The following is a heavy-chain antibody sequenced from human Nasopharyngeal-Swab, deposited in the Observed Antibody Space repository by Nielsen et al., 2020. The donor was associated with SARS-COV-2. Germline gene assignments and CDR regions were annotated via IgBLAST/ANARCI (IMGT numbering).Heavy chain of an antibody. J-gene: IGHJ4*02. D-gene: IGHD3-9*01. V-gene: IGHV5-51*01. CDR2: IYPGDSDT. CDR3: ARPGRYFDWFYFDY. Sequence: VRQMPGKGLEWMGIIYPGDSDTRYSPSFQGQVTISADKSISTAYLQWSSLKASGTAMYYCARPGRYFDWFYFDYWGQGTLVTVSS.